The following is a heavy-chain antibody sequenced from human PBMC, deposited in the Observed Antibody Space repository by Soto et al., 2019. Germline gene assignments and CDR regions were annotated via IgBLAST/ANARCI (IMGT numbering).Heavy chain of an antibody. CDR2: INKNGSNI. J-gene: IGHJ3*02. D-gene: IGHD6-19*01. CDR3: ARDRSSSGLNAFDI. Sequence: GGSLRLSCAASGFTFSSYWMSWVRQAPGKGLEWVSNINKNGSNIYYADSVKGRFTISRDNAKNSLYLQMNSLRAEVTAVYYCARDRSSSGLNAFDIWGQGTMVTVSS. CDR1: GFTFSSYW. V-gene: IGHV3-48*04.